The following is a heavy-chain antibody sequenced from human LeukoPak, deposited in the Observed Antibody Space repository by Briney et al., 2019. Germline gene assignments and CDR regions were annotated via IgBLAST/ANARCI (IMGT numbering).Heavy chain of an antibody. Sequence: PSETLSLTCTVSGRSISSSIYYWGWIRQPPVKGLEWIWSIYYSGSTYYNPSLKSRVTISVDTSKNQFSLKLSSVTAADTAVYYCARDSSGYYHPVRAFDIWGQGTMVTVSS. D-gene: IGHD3-22*01. J-gene: IGHJ3*02. CDR1: GRSISSSIYY. CDR2: IYYSGST. V-gene: IGHV4-39*07. CDR3: ARDSSGYYHPVRAFDI.